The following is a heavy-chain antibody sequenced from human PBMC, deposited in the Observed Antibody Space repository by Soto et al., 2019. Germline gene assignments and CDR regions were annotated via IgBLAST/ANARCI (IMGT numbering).Heavy chain of an antibody. V-gene: IGHV3-23*01. D-gene: IGHD2-2*01. CDR2: ISGYGGST. Sequence: EVQLLESGGGLVQPGGSLRLSCAASGFTFSSHAMSWVRQAPGKGLEWVSDISGYGGSTYYADFVEGRFTISRDNTQKTLYLQLNSLRAEDTAVYYCAKDSERVVGIDGMDVWGQGTTVIVSS. CDR1: GFTFSSHA. CDR3: AKDSERVVGIDGMDV. J-gene: IGHJ6*02.